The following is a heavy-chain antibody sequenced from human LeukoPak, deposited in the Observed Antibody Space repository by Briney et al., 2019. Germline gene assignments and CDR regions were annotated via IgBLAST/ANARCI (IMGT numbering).Heavy chain of an antibody. V-gene: IGHV3-53*01. J-gene: IGHJ4*02. CDR3: APTRYSSGWPFDY. CDR2: IYSGGST. CDR1: GFTVSSNY. D-gene: IGHD6-19*01. Sequence: GGSLRLSCAASGFTVSSNYMSWVRQAPGKGLEWVSVIYSGGSTYYADSVKGRFTISRDNSKNTLYLQMNSLRAEDTAVYYCAPTRYSSGWPFDYWGQGTLVTVSS.